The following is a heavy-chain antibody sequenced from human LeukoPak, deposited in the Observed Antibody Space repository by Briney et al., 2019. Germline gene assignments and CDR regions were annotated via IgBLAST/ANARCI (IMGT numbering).Heavy chain of an antibody. J-gene: IGHJ4*02. CDR1: GGSISSYY. D-gene: IGHD3-22*01. Sequence: SETLSLTCTVSGGSISSYYWSWIRQPAGKGLEWIGRIYTSGSTNYNPSLKSRVTMSVDTSKNQFSLKLSSVTAADTAVYYCARAHGYYDSSGYTFDYWGQGTLVTVSS. V-gene: IGHV4-4*07. CDR3: ARAHGYYDSSGYTFDY. CDR2: IYTSGST.